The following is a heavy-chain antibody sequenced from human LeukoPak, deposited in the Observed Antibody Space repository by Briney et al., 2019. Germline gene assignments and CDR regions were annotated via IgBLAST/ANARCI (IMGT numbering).Heavy chain of an antibody. CDR3: ARPGSYGSGFYYYYGMDV. D-gene: IGHD3-10*01. CDR1: GFTFSSYW. V-gene: IGHV3-7*01. CDR2: IKQDGSEQ. Sequence: GGSLRPSCAASGFTFSSYWMSWVRQAPGKGLEWVANIKQDGSEQYYVDSVKGRFTISRDNAKNSLYLQMNSLRAEDTAVYYCARPGSYGSGFYYYYGMDVWGQGTTVTVSS. J-gene: IGHJ6*02.